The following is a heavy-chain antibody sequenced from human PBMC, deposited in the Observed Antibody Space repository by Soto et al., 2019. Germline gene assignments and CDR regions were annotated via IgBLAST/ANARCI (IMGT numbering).Heavy chain of an antibody. V-gene: IGHV3-49*03. CDR3: TRDPYGDYIRGFDY. J-gene: IGHJ4*02. CDR1: GFTFGDYA. Sequence: GGSLRLSCTASGFTFGDYAMSWFRQAPGKGLEWVGFIRSKAYGGTTEYAASVKGRFTISRDDSKSIAYLQMNSLKTEDTAVYYCTRDPYGDYIRGFDYWGQGTLVTVSS. D-gene: IGHD4-17*01. CDR2: IRSKAYGGTT.